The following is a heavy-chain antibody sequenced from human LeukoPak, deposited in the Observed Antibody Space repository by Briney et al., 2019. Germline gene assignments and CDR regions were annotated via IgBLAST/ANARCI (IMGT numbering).Heavy chain of an antibody. V-gene: IGHV3-74*01. D-gene: IGHD6-19*01. Sequence: PGGSLRLSCAASGFTFSTYWMHWVRQAPGKGLVWVSRINPDGSTASYAGSAEGRFTISRDNAKNTLYLQMNSLRAEDTAVYFCARVAVGEYNFHHWGQGTLVTVSS. CDR3: ARVAVGEYNFHH. CDR2: INPDGSTA. J-gene: IGHJ4*02. CDR1: GFTFSTYW.